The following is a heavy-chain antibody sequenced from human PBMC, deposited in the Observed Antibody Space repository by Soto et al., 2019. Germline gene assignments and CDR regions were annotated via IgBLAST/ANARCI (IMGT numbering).Heavy chain of an antibody. D-gene: IGHD3-16*01. CDR2: ITDSGGTT. CDR1: GFTFSSYA. V-gene: IGHV3-23*01. CDR3: ARGGWGSVHDH. J-gene: IGHJ4*02. Sequence: EVQLLESGGGLVQPGGSLRLSCAASGFTFSSYAMTWVRQAPGKGLEWVSDITDSGGTTYYADSVKGRFTISRDNSKNTRYLQMNSLTAEHTALYFWARGGWGSVHDHWGRGTLVIVSS.